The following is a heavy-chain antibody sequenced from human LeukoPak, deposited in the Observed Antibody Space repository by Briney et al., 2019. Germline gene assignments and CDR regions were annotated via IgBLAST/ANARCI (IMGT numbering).Heavy chain of an antibody. J-gene: IGHJ1*01. CDR1: GYSFTSYW. Sequence: GESLKISCKGSGYSFTSYWIGWVRPMPGKGLEWMGIIYPGDSDTRYSPSFQGQVTIPADKSISTAYLQWSSLKASDTAMYYCARFDYYGSGSSLPFQHWGQGTLVTVSS. D-gene: IGHD3-10*01. CDR2: IYPGDSDT. V-gene: IGHV5-51*01. CDR3: ARFDYYGSGSSLPFQH.